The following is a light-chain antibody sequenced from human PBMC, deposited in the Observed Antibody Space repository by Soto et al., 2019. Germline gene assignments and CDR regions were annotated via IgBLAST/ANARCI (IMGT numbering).Light chain of an antibody. Sequence: QSALTQPLSVSGSPGQSVTISCTGTGNDVGAYNYVSWYQQHPGRPPKLLIYGVVRWPSGVPDRFSGSKSGNTASLTISGLQAEDEADYFCCSYAGGYTYLFGTGTKSPS. J-gene: IGLJ1*01. V-gene: IGLV2-11*01. CDR3: CSYAGGYTYL. CDR1: GNDVGAYNY. CDR2: GVV.